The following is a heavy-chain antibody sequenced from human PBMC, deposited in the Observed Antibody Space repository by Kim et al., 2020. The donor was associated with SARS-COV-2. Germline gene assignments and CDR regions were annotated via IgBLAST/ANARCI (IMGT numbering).Heavy chain of an antibody. CDR2: INGDGSER. D-gene: IGHD1-7*01. CDR1: GFTLSRCL. V-gene: IGHV3-7*01. Sequence: GGSLRLSCAASGFTLSRCLVTWLRQTTGKGLEWVSNINGDGSERYYVDSVKGRFTISRDNAKNAFYLQMNSLRVDDTAVYYCARGGNYYYWGQGTLVTVSS. J-gene: IGHJ4*02. CDR3: ARGGNYYY.